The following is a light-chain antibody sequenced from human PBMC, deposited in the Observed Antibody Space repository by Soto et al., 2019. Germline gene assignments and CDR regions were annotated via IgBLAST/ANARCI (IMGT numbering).Light chain of an antibody. CDR3: QQYGGSPYT. CDR2: GAS. CDR1: QSVVNGY. Sequence: EIVLTQSPGTLSLSPGERATLSCRASQSVVNGYLAWYQQRPGQAPRLLICGASTRATGIPDRFSGSGSGTDFTLTISRLEPDDFSLYYCQQYGGSPYTFGPGTKLEIK. J-gene: IGKJ2*01. V-gene: IGKV3-20*01.